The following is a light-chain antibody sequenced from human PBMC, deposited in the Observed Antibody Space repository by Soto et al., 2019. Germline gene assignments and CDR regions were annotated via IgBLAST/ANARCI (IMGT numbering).Light chain of an antibody. Sequence: QSALTQPPSVSGSPGQSITISCTGTSSDVGDYNSVSWYQQHLGKAPKLMIYEVSDRPSGVSHRFSGSKSGNTASLTISWLQAEDEADYYCSSSTGSSTVVFGGGTKLTVL. J-gene: IGLJ2*01. CDR1: SSDVGDYNS. V-gene: IGLV2-14*01. CDR2: EVS. CDR3: SSSTGSSTVV.